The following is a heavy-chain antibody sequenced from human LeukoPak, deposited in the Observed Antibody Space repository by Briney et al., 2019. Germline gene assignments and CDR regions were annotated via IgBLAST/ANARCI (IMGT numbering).Heavy chain of an antibody. CDR3: ARRAGAYSHPYDY. CDR2: ISHDGGNK. CDR1: GFTLSRHP. D-gene: IGHD4/OR15-4a*01. Sequence: PGGSLRLSCAASGFTLSRHPIFWVRQAPGKGLEWVAVISHDGGNKYYTDSVKGRFTVSRDNSKNTLYLQMNSLRAEDTAVYYCARRAGAYSHPYDYWGQGTLVTVSS. J-gene: IGHJ4*02. V-gene: IGHV3-30*14.